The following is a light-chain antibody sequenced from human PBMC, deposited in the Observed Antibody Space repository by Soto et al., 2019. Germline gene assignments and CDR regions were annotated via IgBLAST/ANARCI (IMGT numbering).Light chain of an antibody. CDR1: QGISIW. J-gene: IGKJ2*01. CDR2: AAS. V-gene: IGKV1-12*01. CDR3: QQANSFPPHT. Sequence: DIQMTQSPSSVSASVGDRVTITCRASQGISIWLAWYQQKPGKAPKLLIYAASSLQSGVPSRFSGSGSGTDFTLTISSLQPEDFATYDCQQANSFPPHTFGQGTKLEIK.